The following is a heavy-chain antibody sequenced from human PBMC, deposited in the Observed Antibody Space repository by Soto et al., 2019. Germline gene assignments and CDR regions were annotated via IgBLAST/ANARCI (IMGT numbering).Heavy chain of an antibody. CDR1: GFTFTNYI. CDR3: VRPSGYFDRSGYRHGAFDN. Sequence: EVQLVESGGGLVKPGGSLRLSCATSGFTFTNYIMNWVRQAPGKGLEWVSSISSGGSYIYYADSVKGRFTISRDNAKNPLCLQMKSPGGQDNAVFYCVRPSGYFDRSGYRHGAFDNWGQGAPVTV. V-gene: IGHV3-21*01. J-gene: IGHJ3*02. CDR2: ISSGGSYI. D-gene: IGHD3-22*01.